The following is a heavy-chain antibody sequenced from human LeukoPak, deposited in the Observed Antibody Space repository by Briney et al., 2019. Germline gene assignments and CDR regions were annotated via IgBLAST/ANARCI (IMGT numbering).Heavy chain of an antibody. Sequence: GGSLRLSCAASGFTFSSYWMYWVRQAPGKGPVWVSSIKTDGRITNYADSVKGRFTISRDNAKNTVYLQMNSLRAEDTAVYYCSDVSGSYWGQGTLVTVSS. CDR2: IKTDGRIT. CDR1: GFTFSSYW. D-gene: IGHD3-10*01. J-gene: IGHJ4*02. CDR3: SDVSGSY. V-gene: IGHV3-74*01.